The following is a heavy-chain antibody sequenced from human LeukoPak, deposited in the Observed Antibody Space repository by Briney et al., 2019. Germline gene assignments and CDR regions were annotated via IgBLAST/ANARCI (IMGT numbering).Heavy chain of an antibody. CDR2: INGSSGYI. J-gene: IGHJ5*02. D-gene: IGHD3-22*01. CDR1: GFPFSTYI. V-gene: IGHV3-21*01. Sequence: GGSLRLSCAAAGFPFSTYIMNWVRQAPGKGLEWVSSINGSSGYIYYADSVKGRFTISRNNAMNSLYLQMDSLRGDDTAVYYCARDYEGDLWGQGTLVTVSS. CDR3: ARDYEGDL.